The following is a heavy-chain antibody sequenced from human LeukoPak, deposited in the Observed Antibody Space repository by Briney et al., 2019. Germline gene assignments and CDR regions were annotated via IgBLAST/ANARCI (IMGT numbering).Heavy chain of an antibody. CDR2: ISVYNGNT. J-gene: IGHJ4*02. CDR3: ARGGAGTHDD. D-gene: IGHD6-13*01. CDR1: GYTFTNYG. V-gene: IGHV1-18*01. Sequence: ASVKVSCKAPGYTFTNYGISWVRQAPGQGLEWMGWISVYNGNTNYAQKFQGRVTMTTDTSTSTAYMELRSLTSDDTAVYYCARGGAGTHDDWGQGTLVTVPS.